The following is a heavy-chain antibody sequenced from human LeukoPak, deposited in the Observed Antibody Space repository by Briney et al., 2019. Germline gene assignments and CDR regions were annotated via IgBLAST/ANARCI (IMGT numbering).Heavy chain of an antibody. V-gene: IGHV1-69*05. D-gene: IGHD1-1*01. CDR3: ARVYNPLVYYMDV. Sequence: SVKVSCKASGGTFSSYAISWVRQAPGQGLEWMGGIIPIFGTANYAQKFQGRVTLTRNTSITTAYMELSSLRSEDTAVYYCARVYNPLVYYMDVWGKGTTVTVSS. CDR1: GGTFSSYA. CDR2: IIPIFGTA. J-gene: IGHJ6*03.